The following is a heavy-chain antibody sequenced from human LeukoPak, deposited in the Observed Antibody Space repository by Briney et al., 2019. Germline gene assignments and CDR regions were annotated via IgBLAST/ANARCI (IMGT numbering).Heavy chain of an antibody. J-gene: IGHJ3*02. CDR2: IYTSGST. D-gene: IGHD3-3*01. CDR1: GGSISSYY. CDR3: ARQLWSGYNDAFDI. Sequence: SETLSLTCTVSGGSISSYYWSWIRQPAGKGLEWIGRIYTSGSTNYNPSLKSRVTMSVDTSKNQFSLKLSSVTAADTAVYYCARQLWSGYNDAFDIWGQGTMVTVSS. V-gene: IGHV4-4*07.